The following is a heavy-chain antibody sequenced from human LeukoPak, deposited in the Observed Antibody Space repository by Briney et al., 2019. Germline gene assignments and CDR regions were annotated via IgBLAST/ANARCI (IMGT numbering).Heavy chain of an antibody. D-gene: IGHD4-17*01. Sequence: GGSLRLSCTASGFTFSNSIMHWVRQAPGKGLEWVSSITGSSAFIHYADSLTGRFTISRGNAKNSLYLQMNSLRVEDTAMYYCARYGDYKGDLDYWGQGTLVTVSS. J-gene: IGHJ4*02. CDR2: ITGSSAFI. CDR3: ARYGDYKGDLDY. V-gene: IGHV3-21*01. CDR1: GFTFSNSI.